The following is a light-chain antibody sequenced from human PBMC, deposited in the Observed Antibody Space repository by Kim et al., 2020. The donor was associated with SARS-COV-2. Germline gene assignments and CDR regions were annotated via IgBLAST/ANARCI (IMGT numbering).Light chain of an antibody. CDR2: GAS. J-gene: IGKJ2*01. CDR1: QSIKTY. V-gene: IGKV1-39*01. CDR3: QQTYST. Sequence: DIQMTQSPSSLSASVGDRVTITCRASQSIKTYLNWYQQKPGKAPKLLIYGASNLQSGVPSRFSGGGSGTEFTLTISSLQPEDSATYYCQQTYSTFGQGTKLEIK.